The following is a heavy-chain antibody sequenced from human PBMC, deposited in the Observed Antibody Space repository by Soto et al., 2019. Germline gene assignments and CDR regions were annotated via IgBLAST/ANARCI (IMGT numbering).Heavy chain of an antibody. Sequence: SETLSLTCTVSGCSISGYYWSWIRQPPGKGLEWIGYMYNTGSTVYNPSFKSRVTISVDTSKNQFSLRLNSVTAADTAVYYCARELWGYCRTDCYPRDVWGHCTTVTVS. CDR1: GCSISGYY. V-gene: IGHV4-59*01. CDR3: ARELWGYCRTDCYPRDV. J-gene: IGHJ6*02. CDR2: MYNTGST. D-gene: IGHD2-21*02.